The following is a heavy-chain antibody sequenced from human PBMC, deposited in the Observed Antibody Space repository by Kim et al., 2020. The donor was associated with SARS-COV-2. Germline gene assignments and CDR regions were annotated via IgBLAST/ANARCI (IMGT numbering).Heavy chain of an antibody. Sequence: SETLSLTCAVSGGSISSSNWWSWVRQPPGKGLEWIGEIYNSGTTNYTPSLKSRVTISVDKSKNQFSLKLSSVTAADTAVYYCARLTGGGYGSTFDYWGQGTLVTVSS. J-gene: IGHJ4*02. CDR2: IYNSGTT. CDR1: GGSISSSNW. V-gene: IGHV4-4*02. D-gene: IGHD5-12*01. CDR3: ARLTGGGYGSTFDY.